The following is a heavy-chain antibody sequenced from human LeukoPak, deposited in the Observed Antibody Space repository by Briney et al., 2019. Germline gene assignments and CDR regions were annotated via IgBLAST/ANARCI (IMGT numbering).Heavy chain of an antibody. Sequence: PGGSLRLSCAASGCTFSSYSMNLVRQAAGKGLEWVSTITGGGDTTYYADSVQGRFTLSRDNSRNPLYLQMNSLRAEDTAVYYCPKDQPLETTLDSWGQGTLVTVSS. CDR2: ITGGGDTT. D-gene: IGHD1-7*01. V-gene: IGHV3-23*01. CDR1: GCTFSSYS. CDR3: PKDQPLETTLDS. J-gene: IGHJ4*02.